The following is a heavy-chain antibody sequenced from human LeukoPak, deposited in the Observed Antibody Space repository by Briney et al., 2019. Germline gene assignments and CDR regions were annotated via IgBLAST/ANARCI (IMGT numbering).Heavy chain of an antibody. Sequence: SVKVSCKASGGTFSSYAISWVRQAPGQGLEWMGGIIPIFGTANYAQKFQGRVAITWDTSITTAYMDLSRLTSDDTAVYYCARDRYGDGFAHLDYWGQGALVTVSS. V-gene: IGHV1-69*06. J-gene: IGHJ4*02. CDR2: IIPIFGTA. D-gene: IGHD5-24*01. CDR1: GGTFSSYA. CDR3: ARDRYGDGFAHLDY.